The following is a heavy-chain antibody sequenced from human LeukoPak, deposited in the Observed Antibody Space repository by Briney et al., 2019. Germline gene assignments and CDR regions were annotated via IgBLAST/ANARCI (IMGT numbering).Heavy chain of an antibody. J-gene: IGHJ4*02. V-gene: IGHV3-33*08. D-gene: IGHD6-13*01. CDR3: ARDSAGTVDY. Sequence: GRSLRLSCAASGFTFSSYGMHWVRQAPGKGLEWVALIFYDGSNKYYADSVKGRFTISRDNSKNTLYLQMNSLRAEDTAVYYCARDSAGTVDYWGQGILVTVSS. CDR1: GFTFSSYG. CDR2: IFYDGSNK.